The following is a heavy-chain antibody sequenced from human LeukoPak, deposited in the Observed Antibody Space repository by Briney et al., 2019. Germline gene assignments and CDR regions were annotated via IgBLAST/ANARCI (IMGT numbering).Heavy chain of an antibody. D-gene: IGHD3-22*01. Sequence: GGSLRLSCAASGLTLSSSWMHWVSQAPGKGLVWVSRINSDGSTTNYADSVKGRFTISRDNARNTLYLQMNSLRAEDTAVYYCARERYYSGFDYWGQGSLVTVSS. CDR2: INSDGSTT. V-gene: IGHV3-74*01. CDR3: ARERYYSGFDY. J-gene: IGHJ4*02. CDR1: GLTLSSSW.